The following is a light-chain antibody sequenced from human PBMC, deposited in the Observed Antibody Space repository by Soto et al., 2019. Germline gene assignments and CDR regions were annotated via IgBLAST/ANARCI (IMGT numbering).Light chain of an antibody. CDR3: SSYAGSNTYV. V-gene: IGLV2-8*01. CDR1: SSDVGGYNY. CDR2: EVT. J-gene: IGLJ1*01. Sequence: ALTQPPSASGSPGQSVTISCTGTSSDVGGYNYVSWYQHHPGKAPKLIIYEVTKRPSGVPDRLSGSKSGTTASLTVSGLQAEDEADYFCSSYAGSNTYVFGTGTKVTVL.